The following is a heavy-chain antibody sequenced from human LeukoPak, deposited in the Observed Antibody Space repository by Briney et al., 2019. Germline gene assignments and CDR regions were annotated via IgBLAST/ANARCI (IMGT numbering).Heavy chain of an antibody. V-gene: IGHV3-21*01. J-gene: IGHJ3*02. CDR2: ISSSSSYI. Sequence: GGSLRLSCAASGFTFSSYSMNWVRQAPGKGLEWVSSISSSSSYIYYADSVKGRFTISRDNAKNSLYLQMNSLRAEDTAVYYCARDSATYYYDSSGYHDAFDIWGQGTMVTVSS. CDR1: GFTFSSYS. D-gene: IGHD3-22*01. CDR3: ARDSATYYYDSSGYHDAFDI.